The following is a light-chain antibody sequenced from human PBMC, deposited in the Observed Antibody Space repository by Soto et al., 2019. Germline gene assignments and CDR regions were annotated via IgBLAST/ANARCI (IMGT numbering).Light chain of an antibody. Sequence: QSVLTQPPSVSGAPGQRVTISCTGSSSNIGAGYDVHWYQQLPGTAPKLLIYGNSNRPSGVPDRFSGSKSGTSAPLAITGLQAEDEADYYCQSYDSSLSGSSVVFGGGTKVTVL. CDR3: QSYDSSLSGSSVV. CDR2: GNS. J-gene: IGLJ2*01. V-gene: IGLV1-40*01. CDR1: SSNIGAGYD.